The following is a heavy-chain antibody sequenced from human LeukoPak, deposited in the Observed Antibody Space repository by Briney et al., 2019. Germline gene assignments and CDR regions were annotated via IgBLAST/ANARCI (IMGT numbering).Heavy chain of an antibody. J-gene: IGHJ4*02. Sequence: GGSLRLSCAASGFTFSSYAMSWVRQAPGKGLEWVSGISTSGGSTYYADSVKGRFTISRDNSKNTLYLQMNSLRAEDTAVYYCARADWGSTPFIDYWGQGTLVTVSS. CDR3: ARADWGSTPFIDY. D-gene: IGHD7-27*01. V-gene: IGHV3-23*01. CDR2: ISTSGGST. CDR1: GFTFSSYA.